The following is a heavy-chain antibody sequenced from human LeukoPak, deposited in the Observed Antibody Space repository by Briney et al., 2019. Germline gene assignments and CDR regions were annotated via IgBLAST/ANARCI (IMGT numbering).Heavy chain of an antibody. D-gene: IGHD6-13*01. J-gene: IGHJ4*02. V-gene: IGHV3-23*01. CDR2: ISGSGGNT. Sequence: GGSLRLSCAASGFTSSSYAMSWVRQAPGKGLEWVSAISGSGGNTYFADSVKGRFTISRDNSKNTLYLQMNSLRAEDTAVYYCATASPYSSSWYFDYWGQGTLVTVSS. CDR1: GFTSSSYA. CDR3: ATASPYSSSWYFDY.